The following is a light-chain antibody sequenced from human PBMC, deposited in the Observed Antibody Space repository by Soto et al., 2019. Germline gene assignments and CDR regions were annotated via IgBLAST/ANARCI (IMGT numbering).Light chain of an antibody. J-gene: IGLJ1*01. CDR2: EVS. CDR1: SSDVGSYNL. CDR3: CSYAGSSTSYV. V-gene: IGLV2-23*02. Sequence: QSVLTQPASVSRSPGRSITISCTGTSSDVGSYNLVSWYQQHPGKATKLMIYEVSKRPSGVSNRFSGSKSGNTASLTISGLQAEDEADYYCCSYAGSSTSYVFGTGTKVTVL.